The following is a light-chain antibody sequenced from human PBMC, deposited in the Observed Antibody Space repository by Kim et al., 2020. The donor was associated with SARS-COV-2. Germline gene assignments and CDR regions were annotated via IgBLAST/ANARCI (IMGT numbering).Light chain of an antibody. J-gene: IGLJ2*01. V-gene: IGLV3-19*01. CDR2: GKN. CDR3: NSRDSNDNVV. Sequence: SSELTQDPAVSVASGQTVRITCQGDSLRSYYATWYQQKPGQAPILVIYGKNNRPSGIPDRFSGSSSGNTASLTIPGTQAGDEADYYRNSRDSNDNVVFGG. CDR1: SLRSYY.